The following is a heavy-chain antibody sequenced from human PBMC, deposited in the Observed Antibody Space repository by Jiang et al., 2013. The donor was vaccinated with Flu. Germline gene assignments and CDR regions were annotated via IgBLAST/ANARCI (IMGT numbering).Heavy chain of an antibody. CDR3: ARQANYYGSGSYYSD. D-gene: IGHD3-10*01. J-gene: IGHJ4*02. Sequence: PGLVKPSETLSLTCTVSGGSISSGSYYWGWIRQPPGTGLEWIGSIYYSGYTYYNPSLKSRVTISGDTSKNQFSLRLSSVTAADSAVYYCARQANYYGSGSYYSDWGQGTLVTVSS. CDR2: IYYSGYT. CDR1: GGSISSGSYY. V-gene: IGHV4-39*01.